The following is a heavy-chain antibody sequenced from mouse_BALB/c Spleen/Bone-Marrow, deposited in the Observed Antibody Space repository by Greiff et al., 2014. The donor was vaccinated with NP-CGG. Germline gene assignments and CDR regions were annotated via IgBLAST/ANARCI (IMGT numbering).Heavy chain of an antibody. CDR3: ARPSYYGHAMDY. Sequence: EVQGVESGGDLVKPGGSLKLSCAASGFTFSSYAMSWVRQTPEKRLEWVATISNGGSYTYYLDSVKGRFTISRDNAKNTLYPQMSSLSSEDTAMYYGARPSYYGHAMDYWGQGTSVTVSS. D-gene: IGHD2-10*01. V-gene: IGHV5-9-3*01. CDR2: ISNGGSYT. J-gene: IGHJ4*01. CDR1: GFTFSSYA.